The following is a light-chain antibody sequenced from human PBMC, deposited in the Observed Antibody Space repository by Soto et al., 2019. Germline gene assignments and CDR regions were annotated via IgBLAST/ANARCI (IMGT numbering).Light chain of an antibody. CDR1: QSVGSF. CDR3: QQRSNWPIT. Sequence: EIVLTQSPATLSLSPGERATLSCRASQSVGSFLAWYQQTPGQAPRLLLYDASNKATGIPARFSGSGSGTDFTLVISSLEPEDFAVDYCQQRSNWPITFGQGTRLESK. V-gene: IGKV3-11*01. CDR2: DAS. J-gene: IGKJ5*01.